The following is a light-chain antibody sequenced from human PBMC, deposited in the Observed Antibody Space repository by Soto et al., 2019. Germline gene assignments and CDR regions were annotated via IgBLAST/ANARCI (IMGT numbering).Light chain of an antibody. CDR1: TSNIGAPYD. CDR3: QSYDISLHNYV. CDR2: GDN. J-gene: IGLJ1*01. V-gene: IGLV1-40*01. Sequence: QSVLTQPPSVSGAPGQRVSISCTGSTSNIGAPYDVHWYQHLPGAAPKLLIYGDNNRPSGVPDRFSGSKSGTSASLAITSIKAEDEADYYCQSYDISLHNYVFGTGTKHTVL.